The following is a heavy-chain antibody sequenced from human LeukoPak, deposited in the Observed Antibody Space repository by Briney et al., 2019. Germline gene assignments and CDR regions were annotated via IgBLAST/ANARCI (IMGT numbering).Heavy chain of an antibody. CDR3: AREDDSGDITNDWFDT. CDR2: INHSGGT. V-gene: IGHV4-34*01. Sequence: PSETLFLTCAVYGGSFSGYYWSWIRQPPGKGLEWIGEINHSGGTNYNPSLKSRVTISVDTSKNQFSLKLSSVTAADTAVYYCAREDDSGDITNDWFDTWGQGTLVTVSS. J-gene: IGHJ5*02. D-gene: IGHD3-22*01. CDR1: GGSFSGYY.